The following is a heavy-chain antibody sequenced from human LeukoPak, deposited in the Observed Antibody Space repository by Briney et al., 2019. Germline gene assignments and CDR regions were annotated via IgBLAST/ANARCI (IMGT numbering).Heavy chain of an antibody. CDR2: ISGSGIST. Sequence: GGSPRLSCAAAGFTFSDYGMNWVRQAPGKGLEWVSGISGSGISTYYADSVKGRFTISRDKSKNTVYLQMNSLRAEDTAVYYCARDGYSGYDSLWGQGTLVTVSS. V-gene: IGHV3-23*01. CDR3: ARDGYSGYDSL. D-gene: IGHD5-12*01. J-gene: IGHJ4*02. CDR1: GFTFSDYG.